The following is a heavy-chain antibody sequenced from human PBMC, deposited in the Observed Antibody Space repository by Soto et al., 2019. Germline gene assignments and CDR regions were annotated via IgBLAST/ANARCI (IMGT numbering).Heavy chain of an antibody. J-gene: IGHJ4*02. D-gene: IGHD2-15*01. CDR3: ARADPDASVGY. CDR2: ISYSGST. CDR1: GGSMSSYY. Sequence: SETLSLTCTVSGGSMSSYYWTWLRQSPGRGLEWIGYISYSGSTYYNPSLKSRVTISTDTSKNQFSLRMNSMIAADTAVYYCARADPDASVGYWGQGTLVTVSS. V-gene: IGHV4-59*01.